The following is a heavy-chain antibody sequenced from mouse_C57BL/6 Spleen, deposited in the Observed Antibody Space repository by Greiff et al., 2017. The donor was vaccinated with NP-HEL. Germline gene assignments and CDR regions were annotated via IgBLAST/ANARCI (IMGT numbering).Heavy chain of an antibody. V-gene: IGHV5-17*01. J-gene: IGHJ4*01. CDR3: ARYPDYYGSSPSYAMDY. CDR1: GFTFSDYG. D-gene: IGHD1-1*01. CDR2: ISSGSSTI. Sequence: EVQLQQSGGGLVKPGGSLKLSCAASGFTFSDYGMHWVRQAPEKGLEWVAYISSGSSTIYYADTVKGRFTISRDNAKNTLFLQMTSLRSEDTAMYYCARYPDYYGSSPSYAMDYWGQGTSVTVSS.